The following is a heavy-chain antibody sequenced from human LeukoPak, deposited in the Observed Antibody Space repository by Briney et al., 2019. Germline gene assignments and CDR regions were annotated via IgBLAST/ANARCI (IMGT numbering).Heavy chain of an antibody. V-gene: IGHV1-18*01. CDR3: ARRGGGSHYYFDF. D-gene: IGHD1-26*01. CDR2: VSAYYGNT. J-gene: IGHJ4*02. CDR1: GFTFTNSR. Sequence: ASVTISRKSSGFTFTNSRNTWVRQAPAQGMEWMGLVSAYYGNTYYLDPSGGRVAMTRDTSTSTNSMELRGLIPDATALDYFARRGGGSHYYFDFWGRGTLVTVS.